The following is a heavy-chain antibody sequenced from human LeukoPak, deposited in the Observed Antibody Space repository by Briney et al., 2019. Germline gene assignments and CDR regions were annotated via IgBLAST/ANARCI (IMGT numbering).Heavy chain of an antibody. CDR2: INPNSGGT. J-gene: IGHJ3*02. V-gene: IGHV1-2*02. Sequence: GASVKISCKASGYTSTGYYMHWVRQAPGQGLEWMGWINPNSGGTNYAQKFQGRVTMTRDTSISTAYMELSRLRSDDTAVYYCARDWGGFDAFDIWGQGTMVTVSS. CDR1: GYTSTGYY. CDR3: ARDWGGFDAFDI. D-gene: IGHD3-16*01.